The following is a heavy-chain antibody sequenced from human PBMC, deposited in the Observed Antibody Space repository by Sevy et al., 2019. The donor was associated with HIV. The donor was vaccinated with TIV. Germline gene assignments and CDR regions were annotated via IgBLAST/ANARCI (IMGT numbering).Heavy chain of an antibody. CDR3: ARATTPDY. CDR1: GYTFTNYG. J-gene: IGHJ4*02. Sequence: ASVKVSCKTSGYTFTNYGISWVRQAPGQGLEWMGWISAYNGNTKYAQTLQGRVTMTTDTSTSTAYMELRSLRYDDTAVYYCARATTPDYWGQGTLVTVSS. CDR2: ISAYNGNT. V-gene: IGHV1-18*01. D-gene: IGHD4-17*01.